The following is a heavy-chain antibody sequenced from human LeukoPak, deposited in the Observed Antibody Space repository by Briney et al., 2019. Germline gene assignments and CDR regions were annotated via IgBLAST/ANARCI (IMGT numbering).Heavy chain of an antibody. CDR2: IWYDGSNK. D-gene: IGHD2-21*01. J-gene: IGHJ5*02. CDR1: GFTFSSYG. Sequence: GGSLRLSCAASGFTFSSYGMHWVRQAPGKGLEWVAVIWYDGSNKYYADSVKGRFTISRDNSKNTLYLQMNSLRAEDTAVYYCARGGGDPGRGWFGPWGQGILVTVSS. CDR3: ARGGGDPGRGWFGP. V-gene: IGHV3-33*01.